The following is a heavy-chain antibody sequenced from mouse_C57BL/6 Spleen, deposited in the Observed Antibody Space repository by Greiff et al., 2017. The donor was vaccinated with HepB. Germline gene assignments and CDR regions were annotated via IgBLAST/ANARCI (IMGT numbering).Heavy chain of an antibody. CDR1: VFTFSSYA. V-gene: IGHV5-4*01. J-gene: IGHJ1*03. Sequence: EVKLMESGGGLVKPGGSLKLSCAASVFTFSSYAMSWVRQTPEKRLEWVATISDGGSYTYYPDNVKGRFTISRDNAKNNLYLQMSHLKSEDTAMYYCARDGNYYWYFDVWGTGTTVTVSS. CDR3: ARDGNYYWYFDV. CDR2: ISDGGSYT. D-gene: IGHD2-1*01.